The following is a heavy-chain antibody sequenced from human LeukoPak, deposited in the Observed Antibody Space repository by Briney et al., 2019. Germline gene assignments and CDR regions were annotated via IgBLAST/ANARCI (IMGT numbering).Heavy chain of an antibody. V-gene: IGHV1-58*01. CDR1: GFTFTSSA. Sequence: SVKVSCKASGFTFTSSAVQWVRQARGQRLEWIGWIVVGSGNTNYAQKFQERVTITRDMSTSTAYMELSSLRSEDTAVYYCAADEDGYSGYDYRGQGTLVTVSS. CDR2: IVVGSGNT. D-gene: IGHD5-12*01. CDR3: AADEDGYSGYDY. J-gene: IGHJ4*02.